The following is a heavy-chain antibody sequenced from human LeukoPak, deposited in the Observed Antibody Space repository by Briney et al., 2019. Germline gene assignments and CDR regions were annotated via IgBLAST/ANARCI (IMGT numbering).Heavy chain of an antibody. Sequence: GGSLRLSCAASGFTFSSYWMHWVRQVPGKGLVWVSRINPGGSSTAYADSVKGRFTISRDNAKNMLYLQMNSLRPEDTAVYYCAREGAVMAPRYFDHWGQGTLVTVSS. CDR2: INPGGSST. D-gene: IGHD3-16*01. V-gene: IGHV3-74*01. J-gene: IGHJ4*02. CDR3: AREGAVMAPRYFDH. CDR1: GFTFSSYW.